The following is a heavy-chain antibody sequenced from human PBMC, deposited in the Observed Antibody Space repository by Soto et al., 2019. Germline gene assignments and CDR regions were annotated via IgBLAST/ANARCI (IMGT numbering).Heavy chain of an antibody. Sequence: QVHLMQSGAEVKKPGSSVKVSCKGSGGTFGSDAITWVRQAPGQGLEWVGRIIPIFGTTNYAQNLQGRVTISADYSTLTSYMELHSLTSDDTALYYCARDRTDSASYTNWLDPCGPGTQVTVSS. V-gene: IGHV1-69*18. CDR1: GGTFGSDA. D-gene: IGHD3-22*01. CDR3: ARDRTDSASYTNWLDP. J-gene: IGHJ5*02. CDR2: IIPIFGTT.